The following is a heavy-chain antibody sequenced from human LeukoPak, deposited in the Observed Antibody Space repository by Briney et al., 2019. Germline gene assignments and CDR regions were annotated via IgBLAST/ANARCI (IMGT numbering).Heavy chain of an antibody. D-gene: IGHD6-19*01. V-gene: IGHV4-38-2*02. J-gene: IGHJ5*02. Sequence: SETLSLTCTVSGYSISSGYYWGWIRQPPGKGLEWIGSIYHSGSTYYNPSLKSRVTISVDTSKNQFSLKVSSVTAADTAVYYCARGDSSASNCFDPWGQGTLVTVSS. CDR2: IYHSGST. CDR3: ARGDSSASNCFDP. CDR1: GYSISSGYY.